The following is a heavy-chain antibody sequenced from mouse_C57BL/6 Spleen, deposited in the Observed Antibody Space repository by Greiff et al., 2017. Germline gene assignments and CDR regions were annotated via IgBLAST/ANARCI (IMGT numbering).Heavy chain of an antibody. V-gene: IGHV14-2*01. CDR2: IDPEDGET. Sequence: EVHLVESGAELVKPGASVKLSCTASGFNIKDYSMHWVKQRPEQGLEWIGRIDPEDGETKYAPKFQGKATITADTSSNTAYLQLSSLTSEDTAVYYCARGVTTLGEDYWGQGTTLTVSS. CDR3: ARGVTTLGEDY. D-gene: IGHD2-2*01. CDR1: GFNIKDYS. J-gene: IGHJ2*01.